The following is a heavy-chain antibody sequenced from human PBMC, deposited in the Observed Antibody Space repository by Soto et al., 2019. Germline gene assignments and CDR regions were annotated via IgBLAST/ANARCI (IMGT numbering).Heavy chain of an antibody. CDR1: GFTFSSYA. D-gene: IGHD3-10*01. Sequence: PGGSLRLSCAASGFTFSSYAMHWVRQAPGKGLEWVAVISYDGSNKYYADSVKGRFTIPRDNSKNTLYLQMNSLRAEDTAVYYCARDKGRKAGMDVWGQGTTVTVSS. CDR2: ISYDGSNK. J-gene: IGHJ6*02. V-gene: IGHV3-30-3*01. CDR3: ARDKGRKAGMDV.